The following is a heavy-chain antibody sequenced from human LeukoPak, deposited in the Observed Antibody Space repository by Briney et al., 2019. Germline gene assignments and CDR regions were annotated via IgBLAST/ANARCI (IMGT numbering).Heavy chain of an antibody. CDR3: AKDPNGDYVGAFDS. J-gene: IGHJ3*01. Sequence: GGSLRLSCAASGLTFSNYAMTWVRQAPGKGLEWVSSIRGDVGGGGTSYTGSVKGRFTVYRDNSKNTLYLQMNSLRAGDTAVYYCAKDPNGDYVGAFDSWGQGTLVTVSS. CDR1: GLTFSNYA. D-gene: IGHD4-17*01. CDR2: IRGDVGGGGT. V-gene: IGHV3-23*01.